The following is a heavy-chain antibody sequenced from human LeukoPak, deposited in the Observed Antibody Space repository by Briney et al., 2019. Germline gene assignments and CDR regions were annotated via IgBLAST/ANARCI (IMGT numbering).Heavy chain of an antibody. D-gene: IGHD3-16*01. Sequence: GESLKISCKGSGYIFPNYWIGWVRQMPGKGLERMGIIYAGDSDTTYSPSFQGQVTISADKSISTVYLQWSNLKASDTATYYCARRGGGRDYYYMDVWGKGTTVTVSS. CDR1: GYIFPNYW. CDR3: ARRGGGRDYYYMDV. CDR2: IYAGDSDT. J-gene: IGHJ6*03. V-gene: IGHV5-51*01.